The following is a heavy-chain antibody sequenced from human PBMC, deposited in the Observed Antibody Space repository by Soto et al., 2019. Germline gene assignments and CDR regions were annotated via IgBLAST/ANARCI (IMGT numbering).Heavy chain of an antibody. J-gene: IGHJ4*02. CDR2: IDYSGST. Sequence: SETLSLTCIVSGDSISTSFYYWGWIRQPPGKGLEWIGSIDYSGSTYYNASLKSRVTISVDTSKNQFSLRLSSVTAADTAIYYCARQIIVRSNDSSGSRPYYEFDYWGQGTLVTVS. V-gene: IGHV4-39*01. CDR1: GDSISTSFYY. CDR3: ARQIIVRSNDSSGSRPYYEFDY. D-gene: IGHD3-22*01.